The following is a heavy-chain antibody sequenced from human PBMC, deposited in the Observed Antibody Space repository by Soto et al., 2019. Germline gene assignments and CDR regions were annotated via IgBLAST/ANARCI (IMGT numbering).Heavy chain of an antibody. CDR3: ARAGGVRSNWFDP. CDR2: ISSSGSYT. J-gene: IGHJ5*02. Sequence: GGSLRLSCAASGFTSSDHYMDWVRQAPGKGLEWVSFISSSGSYTNYADSVKGRFTISRDSAKNSLYLQMNSLRAEDTAVYYCARAGGVRSNWFDPWGQGTLVTVSS. V-gene: IGHV3-11*05. CDR1: GFTSSDHY. D-gene: IGHD2-8*01.